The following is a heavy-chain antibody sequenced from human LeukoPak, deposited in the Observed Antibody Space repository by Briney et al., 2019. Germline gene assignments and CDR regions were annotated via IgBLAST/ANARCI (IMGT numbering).Heavy chain of an antibody. CDR2: ISSGGST. D-gene: IGHD1-1*01. CDR1: GGSISPYY. CDR3: ARRRGSGIQLWKYDAFDI. V-gene: IGHV4-59*01. J-gene: IGHJ3*02. Sequence: SETLSLTCTVSGGSISPYYCSRIRQPPGKGLEWIGYISSGGSTDYNPSLKSRVIMSVDTSKNQFSLKLSSVTAADTAVYYCARRRGSGIQLWKYDAFDIWGQGTMVTVSS.